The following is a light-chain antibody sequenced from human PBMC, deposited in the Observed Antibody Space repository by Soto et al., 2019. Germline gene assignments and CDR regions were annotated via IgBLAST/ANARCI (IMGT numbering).Light chain of an antibody. J-gene: IGKJ1*01. CDR3: QQYGSSPGT. CDR2: GAS. CDR1: QSVSSSY. V-gene: IGKV3-20*01. Sequence: EIVLTQSPGTLSLFPGERAPLSCRASQSVSSSYLAWYQQKPGQAPRLLIYGASSRATGIPDRFSGSGSGTDFTLTISRLEPDDFAVYYCQQYGSSPGTFGQGTKVDIK.